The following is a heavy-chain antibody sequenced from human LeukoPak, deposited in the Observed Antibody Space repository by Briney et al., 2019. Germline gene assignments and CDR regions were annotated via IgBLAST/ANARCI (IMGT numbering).Heavy chain of an antibody. D-gene: IGHD3-22*01. V-gene: IGHV1-18*01. Sequence: GASVKVSCKASGYTFTSYGISWVRQAPGQGLEWMGWISAYNGNTSYAQKLQGRVTMTTDTSTSTAYMELRSLRSDATAVYYCARDKGPEDYYDSSGLDYWGQGTLVTVSS. J-gene: IGHJ4*02. CDR1: GYTFTSYG. CDR3: ARDKGPEDYYDSSGLDY. CDR2: ISAYNGNT.